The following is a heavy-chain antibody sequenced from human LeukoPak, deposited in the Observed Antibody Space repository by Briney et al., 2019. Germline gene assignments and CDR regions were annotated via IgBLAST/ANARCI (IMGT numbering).Heavy chain of an antibody. V-gene: IGHV3-23*01. CDR1: GFTFSNYA. CDR2: ISGCGGST. CDR3: AKDGYCCNSGILN. J-gene: IGHJ4*02. D-gene: IGHD2-2*03. Sequence: GGSLRLSCAASGFTFSNYAMSWVRQAPGKGLVWVSGISGCGGSTYYADSVKGRFTISRDNSKNTLYLQMNSLRAEDTAVYDWAKDGYCCNSGILNWGQGTLVTVSS.